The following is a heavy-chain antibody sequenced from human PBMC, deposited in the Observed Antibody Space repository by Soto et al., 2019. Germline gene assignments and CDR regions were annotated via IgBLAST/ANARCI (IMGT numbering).Heavy chain of an antibody. V-gene: IGHV1-3*01. J-gene: IGHJ6*02. CDR1: GYNFATYG. D-gene: IGHD2-15*01. Sequence: QVQLVQSGAEVKKSGASVKVSCKASGYNFATYGMHWVRQAPGQRLEWMGWINAVNGDTKYSQKFQGSVPISTDTSARTAYMALSRLTSEYTAVYYCARPLGYCVGGNCYEGSDYYGMDDWGPGTTVIVSS. CDR2: INAVNGDT. CDR3: ARPLGYCVGGNCYEGSDYYGMDD.